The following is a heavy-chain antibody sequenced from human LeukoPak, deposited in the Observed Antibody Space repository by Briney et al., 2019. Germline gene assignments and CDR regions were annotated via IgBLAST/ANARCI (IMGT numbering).Heavy chain of an antibody. V-gene: IGHV3-15*05. CDR3: ARDWTGPRDY. CDR2: IKSKTDGGTT. D-gene: IGHD3/OR15-3a*01. CDR1: GFTFSNAW. J-gene: IGHJ4*02. Sequence: GGSLRLSCAASGFTFSNAWMSWVRQAPGKGLEWVGRIKSKTDGGTTDYAAPVKGRFTISRDNAKNTLYLQMNSLRAEDTAVYYCARDWTGPRDYWGQGTLVTVSS.